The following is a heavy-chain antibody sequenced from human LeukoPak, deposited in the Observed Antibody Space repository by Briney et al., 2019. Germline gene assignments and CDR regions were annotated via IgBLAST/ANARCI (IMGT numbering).Heavy chain of an antibody. CDR3: ARGGTELVIPTY. J-gene: IGHJ4*02. V-gene: IGHV3-7*01. CDR1: GFTFSSHW. CDR2: IKQDGSEK. D-gene: IGHD3-22*01. Sequence: SGGSLRLSCAASGFTFSSHWMSWVRQAPGKGLEWVANIKQDGSEKYYMDSVKGRFTISRDNAKNSLYLQMNSLGAEDTAVYYCARGGTELVIPTYWGQGILVTVSS.